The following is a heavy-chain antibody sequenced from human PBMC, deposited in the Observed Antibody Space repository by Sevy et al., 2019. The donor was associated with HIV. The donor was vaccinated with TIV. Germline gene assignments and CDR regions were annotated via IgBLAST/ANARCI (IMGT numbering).Heavy chain of an antibody. Sequence: GGSLRLSCAASVFTFTHAWMNWVRQAPGKGLEWVGRIQSKIDGGTTDFAAPVKGRFTISRDDSKNTVFLQMNSLKTEDAAVYYCTTSSHSPRVWRDFDPRFYFFYYDMDVWGQGTTVTVSS. J-gene: IGHJ6*02. D-gene: IGHD3-9*01. V-gene: IGHV3-15*01. CDR2: IQSKIDGGTT. CDR3: TTSSHSPRVWRDFDPRFYFFYYDMDV. CDR1: VFTFTHAW.